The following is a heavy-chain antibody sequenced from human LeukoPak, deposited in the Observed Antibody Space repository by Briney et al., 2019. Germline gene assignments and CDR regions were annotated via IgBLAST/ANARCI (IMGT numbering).Heavy chain of an antibody. CDR3: ARIAAPGNRRLNF. J-gene: IGHJ4*02. Sequence: GASVKVSCEASGYSFTTYDINWVRQAAGQGLEWMGWMNPNSDNTGNAQKFQGRVTMTRNTSISTAYMELTSLTSEDTAVYFCARIAAPGNRRLNFWGQGTLVTVSS. V-gene: IGHV1-8*01. CDR2: MNPNSDNT. D-gene: IGHD6-13*01. CDR1: GYSFTTYD.